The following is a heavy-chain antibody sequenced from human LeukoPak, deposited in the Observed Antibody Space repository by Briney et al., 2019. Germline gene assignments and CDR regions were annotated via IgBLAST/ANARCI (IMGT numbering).Heavy chain of an antibody. CDR2: ISAYNGNT. D-gene: IGHD3-22*01. CDR3: ARDNPLDYYDSSGYYPEYYFDY. J-gene: IGHJ4*02. CDR1: GYTFTSYG. Sequence: GASVKVSCKASGYTFTSYGISWVRQAPGQGLEWMGWISAYNGNTNYAQKLQGRVTMTTDTSTSTAYMELRSLRSDDTAAYYCARDNPLDYYDSSGYYPEYYFDYWGQGTLVTVSS. V-gene: IGHV1-18*01.